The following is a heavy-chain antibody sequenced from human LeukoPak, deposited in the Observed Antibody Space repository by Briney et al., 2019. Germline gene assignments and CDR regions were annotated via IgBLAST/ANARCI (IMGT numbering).Heavy chain of an antibody. D-gene: IGHD2-15*01. V-gene: IGHV4-59*08. CDR1: GGSISSYY. J-gene: IGHJ5*02. Sequence: SETLSLTCTVSGGSISSYYWSWIRQPPGKGLEWIGYIYYSGSTNYNPSLKSRVTISVDTSKNQFSLKLSSVTAADTAVYYCARGRRYCSGGSCYGHSWFDPWGQGTLVTVSS. CDR2: IYYSGST. CDR3: ARGRRYCSGGSCYGHSWFDP.